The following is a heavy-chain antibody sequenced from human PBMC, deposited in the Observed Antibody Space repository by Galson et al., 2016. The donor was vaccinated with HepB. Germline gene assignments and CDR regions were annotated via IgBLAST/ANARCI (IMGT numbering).Heavy chain of an antibody. J-gene: IGHJ6*02. V-gene: IGHV3-30*04. Sequence: SLRLSCAASGFIFSTYAMHWVRQAPGKGLEWVAVISYDGSNKYYADSVKGRFTISRDNSANTLYLQMNSLRADDTAVYYCARERYVLRFLEWRYYYYYGMDVWGQGTTVTVSS. CDR2: ISYDGSNK. D-gene: IGHD3-3*01. CDR3: ARERYVLRFLEWRYYYYYGMDV. CDR1: GFIFSTYA.